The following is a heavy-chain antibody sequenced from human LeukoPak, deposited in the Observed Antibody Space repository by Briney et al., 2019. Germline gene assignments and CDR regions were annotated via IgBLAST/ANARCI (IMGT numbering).Heavy chain of an antibody. CDR3: ARLSGRVVCSAGSCYIDS. J-gene: IGHJ4*02. D-gene: IGHD2-15*01. V-gene: IGHV5-51*01. Sequence: GESLKISCKGSGYTFHSYWIAWVRQMPGKGLEWMGIIYPGDSDTRCSPSFQGQVTISADKSIRTAYLQWSSLKASDTAMYYCARLSGRVVCSAGSCYIDSWGQGTLVTVSS. CDR2: IYPGDSDT. CDR1: GYTFHSYW.